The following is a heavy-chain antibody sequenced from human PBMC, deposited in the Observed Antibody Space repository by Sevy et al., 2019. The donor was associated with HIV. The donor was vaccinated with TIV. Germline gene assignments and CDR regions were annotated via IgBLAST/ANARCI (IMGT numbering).Heavy chain of an antibody. CDR3: TRLDTAMGYYYYYYMDV. D-gene: IGHD5-18*01. CDR2: IRSKAYGGTT. Sequence: GGSLRLSCTASGFTFGDYAMSWFRQAPGKGLEWVGFIRSKAYGGTTEYVAPVKGRFTISRDDSKSIAYLQMNSLKTEDTAVYYCTRLDTAMGYYYYYYMDVWGKGTTVTVSS. CDR1: GFTFGDYA. V-gene: IGHV3-49*03. J-gene: IGHJ6*03.